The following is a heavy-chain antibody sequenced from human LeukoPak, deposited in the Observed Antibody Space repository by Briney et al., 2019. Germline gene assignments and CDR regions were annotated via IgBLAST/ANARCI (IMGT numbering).Heavy chain of an antibody. J-gene: IGHJ4*02. CDR3: ARESVAVDS. CDR2: IKGDGSSA. Sequence: GGSLRLSCAASGFTFRSYWMLWVRQAPGKGLVWVSCIKGDGSSANYADSVKGRFTISRDNAKNTLYLQMNSLRADDTAVYYCARESVAVDSWGQGTLVTVSS. CDR1: GFTFRSYW. V-gene: IGHV3-74*01. D-gene: IGHD6-19*01.